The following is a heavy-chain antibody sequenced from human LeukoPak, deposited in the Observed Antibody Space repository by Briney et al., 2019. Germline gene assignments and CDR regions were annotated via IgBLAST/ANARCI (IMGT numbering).Heavy chain of an antibody. Sequence: SETLSLLCTVSGGLINSHYWRWIRQPPGKGLGGIGCIHYSVSTNYHPSLKSRVTISVDESNNQFCLKLSSVTAADTAVYYCARERVLEWPYYFDYWGQGTLVTVSS. D-gene: IGHD3-3*01. CDR1: GGLINSHY. J-gene: IGHJ4*02. CDR2: IHYSVST. V-gene: IGHV4-59*11. CDR3: ARERVLEWPYYFDY.